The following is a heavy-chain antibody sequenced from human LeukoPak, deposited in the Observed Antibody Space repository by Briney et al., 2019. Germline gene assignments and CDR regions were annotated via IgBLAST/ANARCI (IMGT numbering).Heavy chain of an antibody. V-gene: IGHV1-18*01. CDR3: AAPGTGTPYYYYGMDV. CDR1: GYTFTSYG. J-gene: IGHJ6*02. CDR2: ISAYNGNT. Sequence: ASVKVSCKASGYTFTSYGISWVRQAPGQGLEWMGWISAYNGNTNYAQKLQGRVTMTTDTSTSTAYMELRSLRSDDTAVYYCAAPGTGTPYYYYGMDVWGQGTTVTVSS. D-gene: IGHD1-1*01.